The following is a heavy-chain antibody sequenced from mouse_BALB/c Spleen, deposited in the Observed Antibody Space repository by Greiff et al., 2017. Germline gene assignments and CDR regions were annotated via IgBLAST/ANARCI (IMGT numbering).Heavy chain of an antibody. CDR1: GFTFSRYA. V-gene: IGHV5-9-3*01. D-gene: IGHD2-1*01. J-gene: IGHJ2*01. CDR3: ARYYGNYCDY. Sequence: EVKLMESGGGLVKPGGSLKLSCAASGFTFSRYAMSWVRQTPEKRLEWVATISSGGSYTYYPDSVKGRFTISRDNAKNTLYLQMSSLRSEDTAMYYCARYYGNYCDYWGQGTTLTVSS. CDR2: ISSGGSYT.